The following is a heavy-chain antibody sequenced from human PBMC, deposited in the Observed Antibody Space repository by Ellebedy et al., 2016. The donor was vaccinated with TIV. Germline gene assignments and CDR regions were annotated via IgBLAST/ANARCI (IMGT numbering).Heavy chain of an antibody. D-gene: IGHD2-8*01. CDR3: AKTEPYCTTWFGRIY. CDR2: IDGAGGT. CDR1: EFTFSNYA. Sequence: GESLKISCAVSEFTFSNYAMTWVRQAPGQGLEWVSAIDGAGGTHYAASVKGRFTISGDNSKKTFYLEMNSLRVDDTAVYYCAKTEPYCTTWFGRIYWGQGTLVTVSS. V-gene: IGHV3-23*01. J-gene: IGHJ4*02.